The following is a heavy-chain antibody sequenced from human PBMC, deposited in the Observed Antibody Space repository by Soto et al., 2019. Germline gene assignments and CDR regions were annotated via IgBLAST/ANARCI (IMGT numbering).Heavy chain of an antibody. CDR3: AKDMGSSSSDYYYYGMDV. V-gene: IGHV3-30*18. J-gene: IGHJ6*02. CDR2: ISYDGSNK. CDR1: GFTFSSYG. Sequence: GGSLRLSCAASGFTFSSYGMHWVRQAPGKGLEWVAVISYDGSNKYYADSVKGRFTISRDNSKNTLYLQMNSLRAEDTAVYYSAKDMGSSSSDYYYYGMDVWGQGTTVTVSS. D-gene: IGHD6-6*01.